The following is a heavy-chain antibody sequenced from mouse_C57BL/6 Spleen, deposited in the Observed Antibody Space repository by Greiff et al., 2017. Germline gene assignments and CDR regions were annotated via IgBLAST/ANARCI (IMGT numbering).Heavy chain of an antibody. D-gene: IGHD1-1*02. CDR3: ARQYYGLWYFDV. J-gene: IGHJ1*03. CDR1: GFTFSTYG. CDR2: ISSGGSYT. V-gene: IGHV5-6*01. Sequence: EVQRVESGGDLVKPGGSLQLSCAASGFTFSTYGMSWVRQTPDKRLEWVATISSGGSYTYYPDSVKGRFTSSRDNAKNTMYLQMSSLKSEDTAMYYCARQYYGLWYFDVWGTGTTVTVSS.